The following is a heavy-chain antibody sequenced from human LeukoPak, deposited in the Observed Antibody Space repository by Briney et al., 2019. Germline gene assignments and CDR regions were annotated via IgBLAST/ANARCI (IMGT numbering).Heavy chain of an antibody. J-gene: IGHJ6*03. CDR3: ARGRRAGTSRYYYYYMDV. D-gene: IGHD1-14*01. V-gene: IGHV4-34*01. CDR1: GGSFSGYY. Sequence: SETLSVTCAVYGGSFSGYYWSWIRQPPGKGLEWIGKINHSGSTNYNPSLKSRVTISVDTSKNQFSLKLSSVTAADTAVYYCARGRRAGTSRYYYYYMDVWGKGTTVTVSS. CDR2: INHSGST.